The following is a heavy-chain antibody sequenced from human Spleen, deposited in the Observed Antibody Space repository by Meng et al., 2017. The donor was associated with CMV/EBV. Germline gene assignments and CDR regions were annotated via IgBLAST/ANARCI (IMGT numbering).Heavy chain of an antibody. CDR3: ATLAVAEVDWFDP. V-gene: IGHV3-74*01. Sequence: GESLKISCAASGFTFSSYWMHWVRQAPGKGLVWVSRINSDGSSTSYADSVKGRYTISRDNAKNTLYLQMNSLRAEDTAVYYCATLAVAEVDWFDPWGQGTLVTVSS. D-gene: IGHD6-19*01. J-gene: IGHJ5*02. CDR1: GFTFSSYW. CDR2: INSDGSST.